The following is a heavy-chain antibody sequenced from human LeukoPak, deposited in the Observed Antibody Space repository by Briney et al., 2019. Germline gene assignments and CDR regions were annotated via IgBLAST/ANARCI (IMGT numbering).Heavy chain of an antibody. J-gene: IGHJ5*02. D-gene: IGHD3-3*01. V-gene: IGHV4-39*02. Sequence: PSETLSLACTVSGGSISGSSYYWGWIRQPPGKGLEWIGSIYYSGSTYYNPSLKSRVTISVDTSKNQFSLKLNSVTATDTAVYYCARGRSYYDFWSGRNWFDPWGQGTLVTVSS. CDR2: IYYSGST. CDR3: ARGRSYYDFWSGRNWFDP. CDR1: GGSISGSSYY.